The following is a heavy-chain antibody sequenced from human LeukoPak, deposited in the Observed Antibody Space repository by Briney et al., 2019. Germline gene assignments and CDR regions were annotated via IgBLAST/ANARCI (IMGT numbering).Heavy chain of an antibody. D-gene: IGHD1-26*01. J-gene: IGHJ4*02. Sequence: GGSLRLSCAASGFTFSSYAMSWVRQAPGKGPEWVSAISGSGGSTYYADSVKGRFTISRDNSKNTLYLQMNSLRAEDTAVYYCAKDMSGSYFDGANSFDYWGQGTLVTVSS. V-gene: IGHV3-23*01. CDR1: GFTFSSYA. CDR2: ISGSGGST. CDR3: AKDMSGSYFDGANSFDY.